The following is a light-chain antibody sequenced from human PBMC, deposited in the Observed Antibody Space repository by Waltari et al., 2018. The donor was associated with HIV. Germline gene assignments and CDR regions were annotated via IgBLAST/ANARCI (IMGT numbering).Light chain of an antibody. CDR3: QHYHLFSWT. CDR1: QGLSDW. J-gene: IGKJ1*01. Sequence: DIQMTQSPSTLSASVGDRVTITCRASQGLSDWLAWYQQRPGKAPKLLIYKTSRLESGVPSRFSGSGSGTEFALTISSLQPDDFATYYCQHYHLFSWTFCQGTKV. CDR2: KTS. V-gene: IGKV1-5*03.